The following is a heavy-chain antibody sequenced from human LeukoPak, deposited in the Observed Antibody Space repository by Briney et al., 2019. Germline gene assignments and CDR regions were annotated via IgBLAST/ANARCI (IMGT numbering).Heavy chain of an antibody. CDR3: ARDWGSGRALYYYYGMDV. V-gene: IGHV1-46*01. D-gene: IGHD3-10*01. J-gene: IGHJ6*02. Sequence: ASVKVSCKASGYTFTSYYMHWVRQAPGQGLEWMGIINPSGGSTSYAQKFQGRVTMTRDTSTSTVYMELSSPRSEDTAVYYCARDWGSGRALYYYYGMDVWGQGTTVTVSS. CDR1: GYTFTSYY. CDR2: INPSGGST.